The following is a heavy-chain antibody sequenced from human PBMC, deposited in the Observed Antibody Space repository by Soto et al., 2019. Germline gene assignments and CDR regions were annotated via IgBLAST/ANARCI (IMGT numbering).Heavy chain of an antibody. CDR3: ARRGSSLHYYYYGMDV. V-gene: IGHV4-34*01. CDR2: INLSGRT. Sequence: PSETLSIACAFYRASFNGYYWSWIRQPPGRGLEWIGEINLSGRTNYNPALKSRVTISLDMSKNQFSLNLSSVTAADTPVYYCARRGSSLHYYYYGMDVWGQGTPVTISS. D-gene: IGHD6-13*01. CDR1: RASFNGYY. J-gene: IGHJ6*01.